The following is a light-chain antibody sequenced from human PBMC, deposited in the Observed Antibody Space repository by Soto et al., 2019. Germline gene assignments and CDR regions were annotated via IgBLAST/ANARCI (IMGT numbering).Light chain of an antibody. CDR3: CSYAGTYTRV. CDR1: SSDVDNYNN. V-gene: IGLV2-11*01. CDR2: DVN. Sequence: QSALTQPRSVSGSPGQSVTISCTRTSSDVDNYNNVSWYQQHPGKAPKLLIYDVNKRPSGVPYRFSGSKSGNTASLTISGLQAGDEADYYCCSYAGTYTRVFGTGTKATVL. J-gene: IGLJ1*01.